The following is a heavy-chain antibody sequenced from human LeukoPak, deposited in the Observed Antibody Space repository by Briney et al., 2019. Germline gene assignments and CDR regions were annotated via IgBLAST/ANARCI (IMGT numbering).Heavy chain of an antibody. D-gene: IGHD4-17*01. V-gene: IGHV3-48*04. CDR3: ARGRTTYVAFDI. CDR1: GFTFSSYS. Sequence: PGGSLRLSCAASGFTFSSYSMNWVRQAPGKGPEWLSYISRTTSPIYYADSVKGRFTISRDNAKNSLYLQMNSLRAEDTAVYYCARGRTTYVAFDIWGQGTMVTVSS. J-gene: IGHJ3*02. CDR2: ISRTTSPI.